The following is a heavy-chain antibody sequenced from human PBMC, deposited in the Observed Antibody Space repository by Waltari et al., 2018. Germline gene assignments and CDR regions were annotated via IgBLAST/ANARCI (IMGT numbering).Heavy chain of an antibody. D-gene: IGHD2-15*01. CDR3: ARDRGRGLYLES. V-gene: IGHV4-4*02. J-gene: IGHJ4*02. Sequence: WVGVAQPPEKGLEWIGQSHRSGGTNYNPSLESRVTISIDTANNQFSLKVTSTTAAETAVYYCARDRGRGLYLESWGQGTLVTVSP. CDR2: SHRSGGT.